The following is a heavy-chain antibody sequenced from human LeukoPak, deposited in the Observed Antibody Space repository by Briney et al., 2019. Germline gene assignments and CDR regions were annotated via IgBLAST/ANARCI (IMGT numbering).Heavy chain of an antibody. CDR2: ISSSGSTI. Sequence: GGSLRLSCAASGFTVSSNYMSWVRQAPGKGLEWVSYISSSGSTIYYADSVKGRFTISRDNAKNSLYLQMNSLRAEDTAVYYCARDPRRIEGYQLLYGHGGWFDPWGQGTLVTVSS. J-gene: IGHJ5*02. D-gene: IGHD2-2*02. CDR3: ARDPRRIEGYQLLYGHGGWFDP. CDR1: GFTVSSNY. V-gene: IGHV3-11*04.